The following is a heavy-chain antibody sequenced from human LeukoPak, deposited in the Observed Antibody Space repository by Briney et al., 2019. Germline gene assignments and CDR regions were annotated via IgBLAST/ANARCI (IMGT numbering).Heavy chain of an antibody. CDR3: ARDRETDILTGFYYYYGTDV. CDR1: GFTFSSYW. J-gene: IGHJ6*04. Sequence: GGSLRLSCAASGFTFSSYWMHWVRQAPGKGLVWVSRINSDGSSTSYADSVKGRFTISRDNAKNTLYLQMNSLRAEDTAVYYCARDRETDILTGFYYYYGTDVWGKGTTVTVSS. V-gene: IGHV3-74*01. D-gene: IGHD3-9*01. CDR2: INSDGSST.